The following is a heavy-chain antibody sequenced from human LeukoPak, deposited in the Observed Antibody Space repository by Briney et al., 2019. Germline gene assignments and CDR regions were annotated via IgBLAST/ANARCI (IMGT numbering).Heavy chain of an antibody. CDR1: GYTFTGYY. Sequence: ASVKVSCKASGYTFTGYYMHWVRQAPGQGLEWMGWINPNSGGTNYAQKFQGRVTMTRDTSISTAYMELSRLRSDDTAVYYCARVWRGTAAAGTRYYYGMDAWGQGTTVTVSS. J-gene: IGHJ6*02. V-gene: IGHV1-2*02. CDR3: ARVWRGTAAAGTRYYYGMDA. CDR2: INPNSGGT. D-gene: IGHD6-25*01.